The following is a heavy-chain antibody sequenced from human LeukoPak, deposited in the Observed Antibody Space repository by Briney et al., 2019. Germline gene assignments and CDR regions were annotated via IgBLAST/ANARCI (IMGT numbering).Heavy chain of an antibody. J-gene: IGHJ4*02. CDR3: AKSLYDSGNLVRLSDS. CDR2: ISGPSTYT. D-gene: IGHD3-10*01. V-gene: IGHV3-23*01. CDR1: GFTFGSYA. Sequence: PGGPLRLSCAASGFTFGSYAMTWVRQRPGKGLEWVSAISGPSTYTYYADSVKGRFTISRDNSKNTLYLQMSSLRADDTAVYYCAKSLYDSGNLVRLSDSWGQGTLVTVSS.